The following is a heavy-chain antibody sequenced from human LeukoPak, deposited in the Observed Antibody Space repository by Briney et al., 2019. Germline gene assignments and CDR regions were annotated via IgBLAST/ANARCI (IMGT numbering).Heavy chain of an antibody. V-gene: IGHV3-7*01. CDR3: ERDRYDILTGYNDAFDI. J-gene: IGHJ3*02. D-gene: IGHD3-9*01. Sequence: GGSLRLSCAASGFTFTTYWMSWVRQAPGKGLEWMANIKQDGSEKYYVDSVKGRFTISRDNAKNSLYLQMNSLRAEDTAVYYCERDRYDILTGYNDAFDIWGQGTMVTVSS. CDR2: IKQDGSEK. CDR1: GFTFTTYW.